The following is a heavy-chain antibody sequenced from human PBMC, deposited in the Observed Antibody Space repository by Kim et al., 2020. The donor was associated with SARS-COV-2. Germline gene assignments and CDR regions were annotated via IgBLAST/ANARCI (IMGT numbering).Heavy chain of an antibody. D-gene: IGHD3-10*01. J-gene: IGHJ6*02. V-gene: IGHV1-8*01. CDR2: MNPNSGNT. CDR3: ARAATMVRGVIPKYYYYYGRDG. Sequence: ASVKVSCKASGYTFTSYDINWVRQATGQGLEWMGWMNPNSGNTGYAQKFQGRVTMTRNTSISTAYMELSSLRSEDTAVYYCARAATMVRGVIPKYYYYYGRDGWGQGTTVTVS. CDR1: GYTFTSYD.